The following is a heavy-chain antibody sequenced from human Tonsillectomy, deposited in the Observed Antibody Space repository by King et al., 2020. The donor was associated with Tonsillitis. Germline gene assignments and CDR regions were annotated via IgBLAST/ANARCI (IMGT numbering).Heavy chain of an antibody. D-gene: IGHD6-6*01. CDR3: AREYSSSSYAFDI. V-gene: IGHV4-59*01. J-gene: IGHJ3*02. CDR2: IYYSGST. Sequence: VQLQESGPGLVKPSETLSLTCTVSGGSISSYYWSRIRQPPGKGLEWIGYIYYSGSTNYNPSLKSRVTISVDTSKNQFSLKLSSVTAADTAVYYCAREYSSSSYAFDIWGQGTMVTVSS. CDR1: GGSISSYY.